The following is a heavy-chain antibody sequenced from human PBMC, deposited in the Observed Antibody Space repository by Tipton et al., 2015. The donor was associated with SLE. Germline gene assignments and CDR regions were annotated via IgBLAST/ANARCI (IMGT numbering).Heavy chain of an antibody. V-gene: IGHV4-59*07. J-gene: IGHJ4*02. CDR1: GGSISSYY. CDR3: ARMAYGDYGDYFDY. Sequence: TLSLTCTVSGGSISSYYWSWIRQPPGKGLEWIGYIYYSGSTNYNPSLKSRVTISVDTSKNQFSLKLSSVTADDTAVYYCARMAYGDYGDYFDYWGQGTLVTVSS. CDR2: IYYSGST. D-gene: IGHD4-17*01.